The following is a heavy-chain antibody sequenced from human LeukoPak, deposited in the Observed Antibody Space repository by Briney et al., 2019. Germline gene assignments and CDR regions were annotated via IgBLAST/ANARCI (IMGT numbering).Heavy chain of an antibody. CDR3: AREGGGYCSSNRCWDFDY. Sequence: ASVKVSCKASGGTFSSYAISWVRQAPGQGLEWMGGIIPIFGTANYAQTFQGRVTITADKSTSTAYMELSSLRSEDTAVYSCAREGGGYCSSNRCWDFDYWGQGTLVTVSS. CDR2: IIPIFGTA. J-gene: IGHJ4*02. CDR1: GGTFSSYA. V-gene: IGHV1-69*06. D-gene: IGHD2-2*01.